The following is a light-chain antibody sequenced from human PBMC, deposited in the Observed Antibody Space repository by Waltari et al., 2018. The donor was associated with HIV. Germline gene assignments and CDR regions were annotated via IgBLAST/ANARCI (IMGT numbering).Light chain of an antibody. CDR1: KSEVGGYSY. V-gene: IGLV2-8*01. CDR2: EVR. J-gene: IGLJ1*01. CDR3: CSYACTNHFYV. Sequence: SALTQPPSASGSPGQSVTISCTGTKSEVGGYSYVSWFQQHPGNATKLTFYEVRKRASGVPNRFAGSKSGNTASRTVSGLQAEYEADYYCCSYACTNHFYVFGTGTKVTVL.